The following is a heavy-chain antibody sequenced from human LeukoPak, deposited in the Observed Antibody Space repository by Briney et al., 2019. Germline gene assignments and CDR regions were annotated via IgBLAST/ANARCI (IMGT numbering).Heavy chain of an antibody. CDR2: IYHSGST. D-gene: IGHD2-8*01. Sequence: TSETLSLTCTVSGYSISSGYYWGWIRQPPGKGLEWIGSIYHSGSTYYNPSLKSRVTISVDTSKNQFSLKLSSVTAAGTAVYYCARDFPGYCTNGVCSGWFDPWGQGTLVTVSS. J-gene: IGHJ5*02. CDR1: GYSISSGYY. V-gene: IGHV4-38-2*02. CDR3: ARDFPGYCTNGVCSGWFDP.